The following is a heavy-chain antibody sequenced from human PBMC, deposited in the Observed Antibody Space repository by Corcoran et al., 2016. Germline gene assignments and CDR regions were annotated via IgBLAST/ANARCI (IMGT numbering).Heavy chain of an antibody. CDR3: ARDRGYCSSTSCYYYYGMDV. D-gene: IGHD2-2*01. CDR1: GGTFSSYA. CDR2: IIPIFGTA. J-gene: IGHJ6*02. Sequence: QVQLVQSGAEVKKPGSSVKVSCKASGGTFSSYAISWVRQAPGQGLEWMGGIIPIFGTANYAQKFQGRVTITADESTSTAYMELSSLRSEDTAVDYCARDRGYCSSTSCYYYYGMDVWGQGTTVTVSS. V-gene: IGHV1-69*01.